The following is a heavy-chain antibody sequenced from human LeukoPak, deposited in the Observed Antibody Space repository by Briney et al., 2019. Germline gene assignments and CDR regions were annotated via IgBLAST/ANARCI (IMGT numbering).Heavy chain of an antibody. D-gene: IGHD6-13*01. CDR3: AREGSGQLVPGGYYGMDV. J-gene: IGHJ6*02. V-gene: IGHV6-1*01. Sequence: SQTLSLTCAISGDSVSSNSVAWNWIRQSPSRGLEWLGRTYYRSKWYNDYAVSVKSRITINPDTSKNQFSLQLNSVTPEDTAVYYCAREGSGQLVPGGYYGMDVWGQGTTVTVSS. CDR2: TYYRSKWYN. CDR1: GDSVSSNSVA.